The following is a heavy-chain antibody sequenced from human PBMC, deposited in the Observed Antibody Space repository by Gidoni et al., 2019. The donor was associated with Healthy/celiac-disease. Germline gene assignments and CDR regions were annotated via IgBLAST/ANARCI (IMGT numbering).Heavy chain of an antibody. Sequence: QVQLVESGGGVVQPGGSLRLSCAASGFTFSSFGMHWVRQAPGQGLEWLAVRSYDGSNKYSADSVKGRFTISRDNSKNTLYLQMNSLRAEDTAVYYCAKNGDSGYDSWNFDYWGQGTLVTVSS. CDR2: RSYDGSNK. CDR1: GFTFSSFG. J-gene: IGHJ4*02. V-gene: IGHV3-30*18. CDR3: AKNGDSGYDSWNFDY. D-gene: IGHD5-12*01.